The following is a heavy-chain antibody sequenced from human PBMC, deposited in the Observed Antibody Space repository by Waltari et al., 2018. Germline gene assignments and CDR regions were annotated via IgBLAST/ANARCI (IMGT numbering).Heavy chain of an antibody. Sequence: QVQLQQWGAGLLKPSETLSLTCAVYGGSFSGYYWSWIRQPPGEGGEWIGEINQSGRPIHNPALRSRVTISVDTSKSQFSLKLSAVAAADTAVYYCARDQTVYYCYYGMDVWGQGTTVTVSS. V-gene: IGHV4-34*01. J-gene: IGHJ6*02. D-gene: IGHD4-17*01. CDR2: INQSGRP. CDR1: GGSFSGYY. CDR3: ARDQTVYYCYYGMDV.